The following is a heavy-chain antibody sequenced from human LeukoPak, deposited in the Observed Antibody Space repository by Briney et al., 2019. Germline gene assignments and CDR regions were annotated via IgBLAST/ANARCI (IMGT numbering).Heavy chain of an antibody. CDR3: ARASTAMAPFQH. CDR2: INPNSGGT. D-gene: IGHD5-18*01. Sequence: ASVKVSCKASGYTFTGYYMHWVRQAPGQGLEWMGWINPNSGGTNYAQKFQGRVTVTRDTSISTAYMELSRLRSDDTAVYYCARASTAMAPFQHWGQGTLVTVSS. CDR1: GYTFTGYY. J-gene: IGHJ1*01. V-gene: IGHV1-2*02.